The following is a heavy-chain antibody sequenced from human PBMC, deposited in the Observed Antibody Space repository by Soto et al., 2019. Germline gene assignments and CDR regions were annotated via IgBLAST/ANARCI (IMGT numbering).Heavy chain of an antibody. J-gene: IGHJ4*02. Sequence: SVKVSCKASGYTFTSYYMHWVRQAPGQGLEWMGIINPSGGSTSYAQKFQGRVTMTRDTSTSTVYMELSSLRSEDTAVYYCARAGPYYYDSSGSMSFDYWGQGTLVTVSS. CDR2: INPSGGST. D-gene: IGHD3-22*01. CDR3: ARAGPYYYDSSGSMSFDY. V-gene: IGHV1-46*01. CDR1: GYTFTSYY.